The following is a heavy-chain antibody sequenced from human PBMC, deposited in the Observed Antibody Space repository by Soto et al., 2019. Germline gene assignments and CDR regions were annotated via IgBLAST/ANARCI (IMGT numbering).Heavy chain of an antibody. D-gene: IGHD3-16*01. V-gene: IGHV4-59*01. CDR3: ARDRGGITVSSKPLGEWFDP. CDR2: VSQGGAAAYLAEGETT. Sequence: QVQLQESGPGLVRPSETLSLTCTVSGAFLNTFFWSWIRQTPGKGLEWLGYVSQGGAAAYLAEGETTGYNPSLESRATISLDLPKNQFSLRLTSVTAADTAVYYCARDRGGITVSSKPLGEWFDPWGQGTLVTVSS. CDR1: GAFLNTFF. J-gene: IGHJ5*02.